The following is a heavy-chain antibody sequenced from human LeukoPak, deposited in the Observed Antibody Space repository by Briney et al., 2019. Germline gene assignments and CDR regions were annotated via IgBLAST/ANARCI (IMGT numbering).Heavy chain of an antibody. CDR1: EFTVSGPA. V-gene: IGHV3-73*01. J-gene: IGHJ4*01. CDR3: ARESSGYSSTVDY. D-gene: IGHD5-18*01. CDR2: IRSKANSYAT. Sequence: GGSLRLSCAASEFTVSGPAMHWVRQASGKGLEWVGRIRSKANSYATAYAASVKGRFTISRDDSKNTAYLQMNSLRAEDTAVYYCARESSGYSSTVDYWGQGTLVTVSS.